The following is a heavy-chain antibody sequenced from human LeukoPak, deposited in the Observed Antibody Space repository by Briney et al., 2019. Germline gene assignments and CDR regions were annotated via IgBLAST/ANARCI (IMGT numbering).Heavy chain of an antibody. CDR2: INHSGST. CDR3: ARVVHGVVPAAKNWFDP. CDR1: GGSFSGYY. V-gene: IGHV4-34*01. J-gene: IGHJ5*02. D-gene: IGHD2-2*01. Sequence: SEALSLTCAVYGGSFSGYYWSWIRQPPGKGLEWIGEINHSGSTNYNPSLKSRVTISVDTSKNQFSLKLSSVTAADTAVYYCARVVHGVVPAAKNWFDPWAREPWSPSPQ.